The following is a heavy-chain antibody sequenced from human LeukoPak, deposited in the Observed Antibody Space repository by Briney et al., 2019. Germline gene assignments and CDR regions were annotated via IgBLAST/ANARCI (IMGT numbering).Heavy chain of an antibody. CDR2: IYYSGST. J-gene: IGHJ6*03. V-gene: IGHV4-39*01. D-gene: IGHD3-10*01. CDR1: GGSISSSSYY. CDR3: ARLTKDDSGSYRFGKKKRGYMDV. Sequence: PSETLSLTCTVSGGSISSSSYYWGWIRQPPGKGLEWIGSIYYSGSTYYNPSLKSRVTISVDTSKNQFSLKLSSVTVADTAVYYCARLTKDDSGSYRFGKKKRGYMDVWGKGTTVT.